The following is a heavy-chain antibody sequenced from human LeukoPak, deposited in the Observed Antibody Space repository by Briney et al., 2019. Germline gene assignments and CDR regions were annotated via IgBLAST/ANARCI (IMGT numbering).Heavy chain of an antibody. Sequence: SETLSLTCTVSGGSISSSSYYWGWIRQPPGKGLEWIGSIYYSGSTYYNPSLKSRVTISVDTSKNQFSLKLSSVTAADTAVYYCARVEDTAMPTRGDWFDPWGQGTLVTVSS. CDR1: GGSISSSSYY. D-gene: IGHD5-18*01. V-gene: IGHV4-39*07. CDR2: IYYSGST. J-gene: IGHJ5*02. CDR3: ARVEDTAMPTRGDWFDP.